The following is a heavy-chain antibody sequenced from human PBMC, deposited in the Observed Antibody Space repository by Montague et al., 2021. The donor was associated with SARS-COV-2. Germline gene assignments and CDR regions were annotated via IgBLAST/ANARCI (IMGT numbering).Heavy chain of an antibody. CDR1: GFSLSTSGVG. CDR2: IYWDDDK. D-gene: IGHD6-13*01. V-gene: IGHV2-5*02. Sequence: PALVKPTQTLTLTCTFSGFSLSTSGVGVGWIRQPPGKALEWLALIYWDDDKRYSPSLKSRLTITKDTSKNQVVFTMTNMDPVDTATYYCAHRKVLAAAWDYWGQGTLVTVSS. J-gene: IGHJ4*02. CDR3: AHRKVLAAAWDY.